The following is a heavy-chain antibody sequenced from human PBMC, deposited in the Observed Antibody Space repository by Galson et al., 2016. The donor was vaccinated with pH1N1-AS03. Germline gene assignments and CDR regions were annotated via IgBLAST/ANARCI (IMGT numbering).Heavy chain of an antibody. CDR3: ARVSAGLTGYYYAMDV. Sequence: SGYTFTSYYIHWVRQAPGQGREWMGIINPSDGNTNYAQRFQGRVTMTRDTSTRTVYMELSSLRADDTAVYYCARVSAGLTGYYYAMDVWGHGTKVTVSS. CDR2: INPSDGNT. CDR1: GYTFTSYY. V-gene: IGHV1-46*01. J-gene: IGHJ6*02. D-gene: IGHD6-19*01.